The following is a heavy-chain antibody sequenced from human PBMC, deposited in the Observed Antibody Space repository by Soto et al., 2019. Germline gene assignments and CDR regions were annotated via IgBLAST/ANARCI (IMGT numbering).Heavy chain of an antibody. J-gene: IGHJ6*03. CDR2: IYYSGST. D-gene: IGHD3-10*01. Sequence: SETLSLTCTVSGGSISSGGYYWSWIRQHPGKGLEWIGYIYYSGSTYYNPSLKSRVTISVDTSKNQFSLKLSSVTAADTAVYYCAREREDLGQFVNYYYYYMDVWGKGTTVTVSS. CDR1: GGSISSGGYY. CDR3: AREREDLGQFVNYYYYYMDV. V-gene: IGHV4-31*03.